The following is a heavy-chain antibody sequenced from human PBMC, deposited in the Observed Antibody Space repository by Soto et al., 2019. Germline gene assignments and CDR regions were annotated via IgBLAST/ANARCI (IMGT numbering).Heavy chain of an antibody. CDR3: ARDSLGTMEWFPPYFDY. CDR2: IIPIFGTA. V-gene: IGHV1-69*13. CDR1: GGTFSSYA. J-gene: IGHJ4*02. D-gene: IGHD3-3*01. Sequence: SVKVSCKASGGTFSSYAISWVRQAPGQGLGWMGGIIPIFGTANYAQKFQGRVTITADESTSTAYMELSSLRSEDTAVYYCARDSLGTMEWFPPYFDYWGQGTLVTVSS.